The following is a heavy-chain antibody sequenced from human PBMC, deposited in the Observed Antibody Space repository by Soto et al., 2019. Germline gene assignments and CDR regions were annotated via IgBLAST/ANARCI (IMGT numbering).Heavy chain of an antibody. CDR2: ISGSDSST. CDR3: AKFDGYFYYGMDV. V-gene: IGHV3-23*01. J-gene: IGHJ6*02. Sequence: GGSLRLSCVASGFTLRGYARGWVRQAPGRGLEWVSVISGSDSSTNYAESVKGRSTISRDNSKNTVVLQMNNLRVEDTALYYCAKFDGYFYYGMDVWGQGTPVTVSS. CDR1: GFTLRGYA.